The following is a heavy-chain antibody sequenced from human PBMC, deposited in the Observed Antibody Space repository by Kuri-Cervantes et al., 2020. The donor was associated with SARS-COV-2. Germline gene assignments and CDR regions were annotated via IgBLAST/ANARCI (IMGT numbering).Heavy chain of an antibody. Sequence: SETLSLTCTVSGGSISSYYWSWIRQPPGKGLEWIGYIYYRGSTNYNPSLKSRVTISVDTSKNQFSLKLSSVTAADTAVYYCARAIAAAAPFDYWGQGTLVTVSS. CDR3: ARAIAAAAPFDY. V-gene: IGHV4-59*01. CDR1: GGSISSYY. J-gene: IGHJ4*02. CDR2: IYYRGST. D-gene: IGHD6-13*01.